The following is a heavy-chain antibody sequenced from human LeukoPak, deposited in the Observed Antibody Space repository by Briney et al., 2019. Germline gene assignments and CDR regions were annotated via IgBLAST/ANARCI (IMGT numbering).Heavy chain of an antibody. CDR2: ISGSGGNT. CDR3: AKGIAVAGTFDFDY. V-gene: IGHV3-23*01. D-gene: IGHD6-19*01. CDR1: GFTFSSYA. Sequence: PGGSLRLSCAASGFTFSSYAMSWVRQAPGKGLEWVSAISGSGGNTYYADSVKGRFTISRDNSKNTLYLQMNSLRAEDTAVYYCAKGIAVAGTFDFDYWGQGTLVTVSS. J-gene: IGHJ4*02.